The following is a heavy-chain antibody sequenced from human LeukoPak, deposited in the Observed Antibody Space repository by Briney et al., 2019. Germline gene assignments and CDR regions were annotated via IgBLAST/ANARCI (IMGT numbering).Heavy chain of an antibody. D-gene: IGHD1-1*01. V-gene: IGHV4-61*10. CDR2: IYYLGST. Sequence: SETLSLTCTVSGDSISSGSYYYSWIRQAAGKGLEWIGHIYYLGSTSYNPSLRSRVTISMDASKNQFSLTLTSVTAADTAVYYCAVTWNADRTFAPWGQGILVTVS. CDR1: GDSISSGSYY. CDR3: AVTWNADRTFAP. J-gene: IGHJ5*02.